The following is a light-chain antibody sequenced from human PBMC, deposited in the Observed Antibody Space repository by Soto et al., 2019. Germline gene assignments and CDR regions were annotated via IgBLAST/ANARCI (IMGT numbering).Light chain of an antibody. CDR1: QSVRSY. J-gene: IGKJ1*01. V-gene: IGKV3-11*01. Sequence: EIVLTQSPATLSLSPGERATLSCRASQSVRSYLAWYRQKPGQAPRLLIYDASSRATGIPARFSGSGSGTDFTLTISSLEPEDFAVYYCQQRSNWPRTFGQGTKVDIK. CDR2: DAS. CDR3: QQRSNWPRT.